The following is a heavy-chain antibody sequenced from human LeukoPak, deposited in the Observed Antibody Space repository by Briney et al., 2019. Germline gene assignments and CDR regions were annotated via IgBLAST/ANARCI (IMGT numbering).Heavy chain of an antibody. CDR3: AKVREGYCSGGSCSRTYGMDV. V-gene: IGHV3-30*18. J-gene: IGHJ6*02. CDR1: GFTFSSYG. CDR2: ISYDGSNK. Sequence: GGSLRLSCAASGFTFSSYGMHWVRQAPGKGLEWVAVISYDGSNKYYADSVKGRFTISRDNSKNTLYLQMNSLRAEDTAVYYCAKVREGYCSGGSCSRTYGMDVWGQGTTVTVSS. D-gene: IGHD2-15*01.